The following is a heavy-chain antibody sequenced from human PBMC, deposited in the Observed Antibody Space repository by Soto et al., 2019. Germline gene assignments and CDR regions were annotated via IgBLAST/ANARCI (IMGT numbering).Heavy chain of an antibody. CDR2: VYHTGSA. V-gene: IGHV4-59*13. CDR1: ADSITPYY. D-gene: IGHD6-19*01. J-gene: IGHJ4*02. Sequence: WETPALACDLSADSITPYYWSWIRQAPGKGLEWIGNVYHTGSAAYNSSLRSRVTISVDTSKNQFSLNMNSVTAADTAVYYCARRLFCSGWTLDFWGQGARLTV. CDR3: ARRLFCSGWTLDF.